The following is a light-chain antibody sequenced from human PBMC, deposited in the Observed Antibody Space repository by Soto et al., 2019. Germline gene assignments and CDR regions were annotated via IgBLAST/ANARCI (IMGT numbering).Light chain of an antibody. Sequence: EIVMTQSPATLSVSPGERATLSCRASQSVSSNLAWYQQKPGQAPRLLIYGASTRATGIPASFSGSGSGTEFTLTISSLQSEDFAVYYCQQYNTWPLTFGQGTKVEIK. J-gene: IGKJ1*01. CDR3: QQYNTWPLT. V-gene: IGKV3-15*01. CDR1: QSVSSN. CDR2: GAS.